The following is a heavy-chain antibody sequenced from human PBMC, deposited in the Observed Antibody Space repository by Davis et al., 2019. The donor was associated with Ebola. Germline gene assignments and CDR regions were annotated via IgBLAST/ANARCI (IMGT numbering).Heavy chain of an antibody. CDR1: GFTFSSYS. D-gene: IGHD3-9*01. J-gene: IGHJ6*02. Sequence: GESLKIACAASGFTFSSYSMNWVRQAPGKGLEWVSSISSSSSYIYYADSVKGRFTISRDNAKNSLYLQMNSLRAEDTAVYYCARYYDILTGYFSPYYYYGMDVWGQGTTVTVSS. CDR3: ARYYDILTGYFSPYYYYGMDV. V-gene: IGHV3-21*01. CDR2: ISSSSSYI.